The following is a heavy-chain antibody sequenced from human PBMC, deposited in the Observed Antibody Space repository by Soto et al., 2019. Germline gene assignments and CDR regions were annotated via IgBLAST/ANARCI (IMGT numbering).Heavy chain of an antibody. CDR3: ARQGYCSNTACYTVDY. CDR1: GYSNTSYS. Sequence: GESLKISCKGSGYSNTSYSIGWVRQMPGKGLEWMGIIYPGDSNTRYSPSFQGQVTISADKSINSAYLQWSSLKASDTAMYYCARQGYCSNTACYTVDYWGQGTLVTVSS. V-gene: IGHV5-51*01. J-gene: IGHJ4*02. D-gene: IGHD2-2*02. CDR2: IYPGDSNT.